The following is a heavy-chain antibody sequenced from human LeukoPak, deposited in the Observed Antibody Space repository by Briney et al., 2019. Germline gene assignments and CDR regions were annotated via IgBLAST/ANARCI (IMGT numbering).Heavy chain of an antibody. D-gene: IGHD2-2*01. CDR3: ARVRRAVVVPAAKTYYFDY. CDR2: MNPNSGNT. J-gene: IGHJ4*02. CDR1: GYTFTSYD. Sequence: GASVKVSCKASGYTFTSYDINWVRQATGQGLEWMGWMNPNSGNTGYAQKFQGRVTMTRNTSISTAYMELSSLRSEDTAVYFCARVRRAVVVPAAKTYYFDYWGQGTLVTVSS. V-gene: IGHV1-8*01.